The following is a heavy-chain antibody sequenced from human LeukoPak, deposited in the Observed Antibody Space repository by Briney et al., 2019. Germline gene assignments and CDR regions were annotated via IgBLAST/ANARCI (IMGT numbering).Heavy chain of an antibody. D-gene: IGHD5-24*01. Sequence: ASVKVSCKASGYTFTSYGISWVRQAPGQGLEWMGWINPNSGGTNYAQKFQGWVTMTRDTSISTAYMELSRLRFDDTAVYYCARGSKKWLPAVDYWGQGTLVTVSS. CDR2: INPNSGGT. V-gene: IGHV1-2*04. J-gene: IGHJ4*02. CDR1: GYTFTSYG. CDR3: ARGSKKWLPAVDY.